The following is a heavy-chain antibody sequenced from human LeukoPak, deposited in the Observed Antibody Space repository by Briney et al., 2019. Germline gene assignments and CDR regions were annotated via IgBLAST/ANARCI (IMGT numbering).Heavy chain of an antibody. CDR2: MNGDGSST. Sequence: GGSLRLSCAASGFTFSSSWMHWVRQAPGKGLVWVSRMNGDGSSTNYADSVKGRFTISRDNAKNTVYLQMNSLRVEDTAVYYCARGGRWPPAYYYFDYWGQGTLVTVSS. CDR3: ARGGRWPPAYYYFDY. D-gene: IGHD2-21*01. J-gene: IGHJ4*02. V-gene: IGHV3-74*01. CDR1: GFTFSSSW.